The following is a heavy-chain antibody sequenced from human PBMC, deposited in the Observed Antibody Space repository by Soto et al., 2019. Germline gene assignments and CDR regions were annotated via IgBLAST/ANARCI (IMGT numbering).Heavy chain of an antibody. Sequence: SETLSLTCAVSGGPITSGGYSWSWIRQPPGKGLEWIGYIYHSGGTYYSPSLKSRVTLSIDRTKKQFSLKLKSVTAADTAVYFCARTMTTSGWFDPRGQGTLVTVSS. J-gene: IGHJ5*02. CDR3: ARTMTTSGWFDP. CDR2: IYHSGGT. V-gene: IGHV4-30-2*01. D-gene: IGHD4-17*01. CDR1: GGPITSGGYS.